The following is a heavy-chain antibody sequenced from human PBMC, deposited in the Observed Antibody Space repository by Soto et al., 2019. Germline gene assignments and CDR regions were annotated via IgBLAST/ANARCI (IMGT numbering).Heavy chain of an antibody. V-gene: IGHV4-39*07. CDR2: IFYSGNT. CDR1: GGSISSSSYY. Sequence: SETLSLTCTVSGGSISSSSYYWGWIRQPPGKGLEWIGSIFYSGNTDYNPSLKSRVTMSVDTSKNQFSLKLRSVTAADTAVYYCARMTEHYDSTWGYWGQGTLVTVSS. J-gene: IGHJ4*02. CDR3: ARMTEHYDSTWGY. D-gene: IGHD3-22*01.